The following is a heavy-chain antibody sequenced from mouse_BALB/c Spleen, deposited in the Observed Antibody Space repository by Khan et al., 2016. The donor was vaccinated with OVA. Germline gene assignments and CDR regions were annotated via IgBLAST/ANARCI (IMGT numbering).Heavy chain of an antibody. CDR3: TRLAYYYNSEGFAY. D-gene: IGHD1-1*01. CDR2: ISSGGSYT. J-gene: IGHJ3*01. V-gene: IGHV5-6*01. CDR1: GFTFSTYG. Sequence: EVELVESGGDLVKPGGSLKLSCAASGFTFSTYGMSWVRQTPDKRLEWVAGISSGGSYTYYPDSVKERFTISRDNAKNTLHLQMSSLRSEDTAMYYCTRLAYYYNSEGFAYWGQGTLVTVSA.